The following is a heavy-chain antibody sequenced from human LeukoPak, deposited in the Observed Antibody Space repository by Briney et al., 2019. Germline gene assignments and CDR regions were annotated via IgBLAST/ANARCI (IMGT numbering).Heavy chain of an antibody. Sequence: PSETLSLTCTVSGGSISSDYWSWIRQPAGKGLEWIGRIYTSGSTNYNPSLKSRVTMSVDTSKNQFSLKLSSVTAADTAVYYCAREGSSGWFSNPGGFDPWGQGTLVTVSS. V-gene: IGHV4-4*07. J-gene: IGHJ5*02. CDR2: IYTSGST. CDR3: AREGSSGWFSNPGGFDP. CDR1: GGSISSDY. D-gene: IGHD6-19*01.